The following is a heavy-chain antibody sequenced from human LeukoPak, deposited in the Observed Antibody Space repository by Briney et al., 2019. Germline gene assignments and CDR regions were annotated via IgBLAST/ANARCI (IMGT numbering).Heavy chain of an antibody. CDR2: IYYSGST. Sequence: PSETLSLTCTVSGGSISSYYWSWIRQPPGKGLEWIGYIYYSGSTNYNPSLKSRVTISVDTSKNQFSLKLSSVTAADTAVYYCARSPPGVAATFDYWGQGTLVTVSS. CDR3: ARSPPGVAATFDY. V-gene: IGHV4-59*12. CDR1: GGSISSYY. D-gene: IGHD2-15*01. J-gene: IGHJ4*02.